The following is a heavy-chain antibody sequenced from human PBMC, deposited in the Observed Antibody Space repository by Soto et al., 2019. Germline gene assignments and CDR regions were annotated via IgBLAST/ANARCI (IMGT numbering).Heavy chain of an antibody. V-gene: IGHV4-4*02. Sequence: QVQLQESGPGLVKPSGTLSLTCAVSGGSISSSNWWSWVRQPPGKGPEWFGEIYHSGSTNNNPSLKSRVTISVDKSKNQFSLKLSSVTAADTAVYYCARVPGGGSGWYEFDYWGQGTLVTVSS. CDR1: GGSISSSNW. J-gene: IGHJ4*02. D-gene: IGHD6-19*01. CDR3: ARVPGGGSGWYEFDY. CDR2: IYHSGST.